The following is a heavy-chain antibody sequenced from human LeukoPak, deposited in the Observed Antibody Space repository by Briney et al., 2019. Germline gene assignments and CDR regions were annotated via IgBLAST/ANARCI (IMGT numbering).Heavy chain of an antibody. V-gene: IGHV4-39*01. Sequence: SETLCLTCTVPGGSISTSAFYWGWSRQPPGKGREWVGSIYDSGNEFYNPSLKSRVTISADTSKNQFSLKLNSVTAADTAMYYCARQISDYYYYYMDVWGEGITVTVSS. D-gene: IGHD2/OR15-2a*01. CDR2: IYDSGNE. CDR1: GGSISTSAFY. CDR3: ARQISDYYYYYMDV. J-gene: IGHJ6*03.